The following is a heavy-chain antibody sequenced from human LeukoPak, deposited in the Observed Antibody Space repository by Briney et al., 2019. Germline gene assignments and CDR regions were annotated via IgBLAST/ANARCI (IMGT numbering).Heavy chain of an antibody. V-gene: IGHV4-4*07. CDR3: ARGRWLQLGYYYYMDV. CDR2: IYTSGST. Sequence: SETLSLTCTVSGGYISSYYWSWIRQPAGKGLEWIGRIYTSGSTNYNPSLKSRVTMSVDTSKNQFSLKLSSVTAADTAVYYCARGRWLQLGYYYYMDVWGKGTTVTVSS. J-gene: IGHJ6*03. D-gene: IGHD5-24*01. CDR1: GGYISSYY.